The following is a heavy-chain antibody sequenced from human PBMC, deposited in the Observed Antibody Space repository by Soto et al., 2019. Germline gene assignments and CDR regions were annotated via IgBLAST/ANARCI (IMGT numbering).Heavy chain of an antibody. D-gene: IGHD2-15*01. J-gene: IGHJ4*02. CDR1: GGSIGSYY. V-gene: IGHV4-4*07. CDR2: IYNSGST. Sequence: SETLSLTCTVSGGSIGSYYWSWIRQPAGKGLEWIGRIYNSGSTNYSPSLKSRVTMTVDTSKNQYSLKLSSVTAADTAVYYCAREPTDCSGGSCHHGQDVWGQGTLVTVSS. CDR3: AREPTDCSGGSCHHGQDV.